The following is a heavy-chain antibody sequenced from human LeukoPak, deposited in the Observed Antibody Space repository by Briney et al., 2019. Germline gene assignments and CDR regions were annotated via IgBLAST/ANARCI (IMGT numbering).Heavy chain of an antibody. D-gene: IGHD6-6*01. CDR1: GGSISSYY. Sequence: SETLSLTCTVSGGSISSYYWSWIRQPPGKGLEWIGYIYYSGSTNYNPSLKSRVTISVDTSKNQFSLKLSSVTAADTAVYYCARVASSSSRASPYYYYGMDVWGQGTTVTVSS. CDR3: ARVASSSSRASPYYYYGMDV. V-gene: IGHV4-59*01. J-gene: IGHJ6*02. CDR2: IYYSGST.